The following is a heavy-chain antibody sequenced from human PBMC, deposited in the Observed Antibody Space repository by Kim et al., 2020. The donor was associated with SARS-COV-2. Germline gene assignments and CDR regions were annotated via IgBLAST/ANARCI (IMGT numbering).Heavy chain of an antibody. J-gene: IGHJ4*02. CDR2: IYYSGST. D-gene: IGHD3-3*01. V-gene: IGHV4-59*13. Sequence: SETLSLTCTVSGGSISSYYWSWIRQPPGKGLEWIGYIYYSGSTNYNPSLKSRVTISVDTSKNQFSLKLSSVTAPDTAVYYCARLRGYYDFCSGLYYWGQGTLVTVSS. CDR1: GGSISSYY. CDR3: ARLRGYYDFCSGLYY.